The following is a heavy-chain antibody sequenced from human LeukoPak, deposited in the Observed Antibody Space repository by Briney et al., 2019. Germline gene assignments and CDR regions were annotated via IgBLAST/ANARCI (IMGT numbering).Heavy chain of an antibody. V-gene: IGHV1-18*01. CDR2: IRAYNGNT. CDR1: GYTFTSYG. Sequence: ASVKVSCKASGYTFTSYGISWVRQAPGQGLEWMGWIRAYNGNTNYAQKLQGRVTMTRDTSTSTVYMELSSLRSEDTAVYYCARDFGIAAAETYFDYWGQGTLVTVSS. J-gene: IGHJ4*02. CDR3: ARDFGIAAAETYFDY. D-gene: IGHD6-13*01.